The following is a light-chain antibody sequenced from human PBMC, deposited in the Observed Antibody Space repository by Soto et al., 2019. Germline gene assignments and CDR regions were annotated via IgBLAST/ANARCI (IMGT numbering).Light chain of an antibody. Sequence: DIQMTQSPSSLSASVGDRVTITCRASQRISTYLHWFQQKPGKAPTLLIYAASSLQSGVPSRYSGSGSGTEFTLTISNLKPDDYATYVCYRYQCHSPRTFGQGTKVDIK. V-gene: IGKV1-39*02. CDR3: YRYQCHSPRT. J-gene: IGKJ1*01. CDR1: QRISTY. CDR2: AAS.